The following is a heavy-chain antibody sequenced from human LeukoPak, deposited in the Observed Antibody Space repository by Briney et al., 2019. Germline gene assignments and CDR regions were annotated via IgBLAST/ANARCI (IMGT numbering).Heavy chain of an antibody. J-gene: IGHJ4*02. CDR3: ARNRYYYDFSFYHVVL. V-gene: IGHV5-10-1*01. D-gene: IGHD3-22*01. CDR1: GYSFSSYW. CDR2: IDPSDSYT. Sequence: GESLNTPCKGSGYSFSSYWISWVRQMPGKGLEWMGSIDPSDSYTNCSPSFQGHVTISTDKSISTAYLQWSSLRASDTAMYYCARNRYYYDFSFYHVVLWGQGTLVTVSS.